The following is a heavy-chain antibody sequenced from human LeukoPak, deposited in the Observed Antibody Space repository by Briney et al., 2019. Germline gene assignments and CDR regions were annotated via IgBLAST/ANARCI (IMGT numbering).Heavy chain of an antibody. D-gene: IGHD6-25*01. CDR1: GFPFNTYA. V-gene: IGHV3-64D*06. CDR3: TRYPARLGVVFDL. CDR2: ISSNGDNT. J-gene: IGHJ3*01. Sequence: GGSLRLSCSASGFPFNTYAIHWVRQAPGKGLEYVAGISSNGDNTDFADSAKGRFTISRDNSKSTLFLQMNSLRAEDTAVYFCTRYPARLGVVFDLGAQGTVV.